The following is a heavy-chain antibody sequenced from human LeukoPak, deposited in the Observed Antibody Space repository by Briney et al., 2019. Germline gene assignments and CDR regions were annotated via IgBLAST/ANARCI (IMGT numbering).Heavy chain of an antibody. V-gene: IGHV4-59*01. J-gene: IGHJ4*02. Sequence: SETLSLTCTVSADSISGYYWSWLRQPPGKGLEWIGFIYYSGSTNYNPSFKSRVTLSVNTSKNQFSLKLSSVTAADTAVYYCAREKFPGYNYGTFDYWGQGTLVTVSS. CDR3: AREKFPGYNYGTFDY. D-gene: IGHD5-18*01. CDR1: ADSISGYY. CDR2: IYYSGST.